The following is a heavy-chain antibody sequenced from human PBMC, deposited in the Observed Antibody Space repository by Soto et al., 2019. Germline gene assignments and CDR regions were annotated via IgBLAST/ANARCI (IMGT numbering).Heavy chain of an antibody. V-gene: IGHV3-23*01. CDR3: AKDFQFGGSGTGYFDN. D-gene: IGHD3-10*01. CDR2: VSDSGAKT. Sequence: PGGSLRLSCVASGFTFRTNPMSWVRQAPGKGLEWVSGVSDSGAKTYYADSVKGRFTVSRDNSKNTLYLEMKSLRAEDTAVYYCAKDFQFGGSGTGYFDNWGQGTQVTVSS. J-gene: IGHJ4*02. CDR1: GFTFRTNP.